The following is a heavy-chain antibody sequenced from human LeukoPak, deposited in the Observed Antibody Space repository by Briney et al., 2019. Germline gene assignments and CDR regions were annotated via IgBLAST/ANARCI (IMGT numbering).Heavy chain of an antibody. CDR2: LYYSGST. D-gene: IGHD3-10*01. Sequence: SETLSLTCAVYGGSFSGYYWSWIRQPPGKGLEWIGSLYYSGSTYYNPSLKSRVTISVDTSRNQFSLKLNSVTAADTAVYYCARRIDYGSGSYRGNYFDYWGQGTLVTVSS. CDR1: GGSFSGYY. CDR3: ARRIDYGSGSYRGNYFDY. V-gene: IGHV4-34*01. J-gene: IGHJ4*02.